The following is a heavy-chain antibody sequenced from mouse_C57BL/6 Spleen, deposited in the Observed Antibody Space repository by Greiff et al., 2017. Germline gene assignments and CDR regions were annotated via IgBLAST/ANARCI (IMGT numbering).Heavy chain of an antibody. Sequence: VKLMESGAELARPGASVKLSCKASGYTFTSYGISWVKQRTGQGLEWIGEIYPRCGNTYYNEKFKGKATLTADKSSSTAYMELRSLTSADSAVYFCARRDYPLDYWGQGTTLTVSS. V-gene: IGHV1-81*01. CDR1: GYTFTSYG. CDR2: IYPRCGNT. J-gene: IGHJ2*01. D-gene: IGHD2-4*01. CDR3: ARRDYPLDY.